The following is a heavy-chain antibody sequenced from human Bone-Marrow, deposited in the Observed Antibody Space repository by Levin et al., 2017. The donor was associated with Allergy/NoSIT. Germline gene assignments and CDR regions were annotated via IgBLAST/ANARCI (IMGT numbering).Heavy chain of an antibody. CDR2: IFPGDSDI. CDR1: GYSFTDYW. CDR3: ATKVAGKDFFDY. J-gene: IGHJ4*02. V-gene: IGHV5-51*01. Sequence: GGSLRLSCKASGYSFTDYWIGWVRQKPGRGLEWMGHIFPGDSDIRNSPSFEGQVTMSADKSIRTAYLEWRTLKASDTAVYYCATKVAGKDFFDYWGQGTLVTVSS. D-gene: IGHD6-19*01.